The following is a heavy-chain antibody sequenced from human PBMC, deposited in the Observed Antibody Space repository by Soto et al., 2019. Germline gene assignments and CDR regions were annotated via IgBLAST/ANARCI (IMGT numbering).Heavy chain of an antibody. D-gene: IGHD6-19*01. J-gene: IGHJ4*02. CDR1: GFTFISSF. CDR2: INQDGGVT. V-gene: IGHV3-7*03. CDR3: ARYYRGSGRYFFDY. Sequence: GGSLRLSCVASGFTFISSFMGWIRQAPGKGLEWVANINQDGGVTYYVDSVEGRFTISRDNTKDSLYLQMHSLRGEDTAIYYCARYYRGSGRYFFDYWGQGTPVTVSS.